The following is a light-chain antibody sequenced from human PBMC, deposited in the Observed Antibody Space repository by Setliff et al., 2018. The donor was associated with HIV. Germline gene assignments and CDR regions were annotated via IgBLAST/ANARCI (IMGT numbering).Light chain of an antibody. V-gene: IGLV2-14*01. CDR2: GVN. Sequence: QSALTQPASVSGSPGQSITLSCTGASSDVGAYNYVSWYQHHPGKAPKLMIYGVNNRPSGVSNRFSGSKSGNTASLTISGLQAEDEADYYCSSFSTISTQIFGTGTKVTVL. CDR3: SSFSTISTQI. CDR1: SSDVGAYNY. J-gene: IGLJ1*01.